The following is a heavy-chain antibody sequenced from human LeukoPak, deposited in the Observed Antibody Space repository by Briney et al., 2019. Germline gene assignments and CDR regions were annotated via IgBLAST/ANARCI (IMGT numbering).Heavy chain of an antibody. CDR3: ARALTSKPYSGFDY. J-gene: IGHJ4*02. CDR2: IYHRGVT. V-gene: IGHV4-4*02. D-gene: IGHD2-21*01. CDR1: GGSLNSSNW. Sequence: SGTLSLTCAVSGGSLNSSNWWSWVRQPPGKGLEWTGEIYHRGVTDYNPSLKSRVTISIDKSENQFSLKLSSVTAADTAVYYCARALTSKPYSGFDYWGQGTLVTVSS.